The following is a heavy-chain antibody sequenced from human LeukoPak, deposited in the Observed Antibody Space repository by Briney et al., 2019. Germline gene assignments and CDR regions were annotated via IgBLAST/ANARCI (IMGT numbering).Heavy chain of an antibody. J-gene: IGHJ4*02. D-gene: IGHD2-15*01. Sequence: GGSLRLSCAASGFTFNTYAMSWVRQAPGKGLQWVSAITDSGGVTYYADSVKGRFTISRDNSKNTLYLQMNSLRAEDTAVYYCASSGGYCSGGSCGVDYWGQGTLVTVSS. V-gene: IGHV3-23*01. CDR3: ASSGGYCSGGSCGVDY. CDR1: GFTFNTYA. CDR2: ITDSGGVT.